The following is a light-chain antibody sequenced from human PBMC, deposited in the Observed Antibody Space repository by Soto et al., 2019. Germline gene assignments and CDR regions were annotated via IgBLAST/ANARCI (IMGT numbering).Light chain of an antibody. J-gene: IGKJ4*01. V-gene: IGKV3-20*01. CDR1: QNVRSNE. CDR3: QQYGSSPLT. Sequence: EIVLTQSPGTLSLSPGERATLSCRASQNVRSNELAWYQQKPGTAPRLLIYGASSRATAIPDRVSGSGSGTDFTLTISRLEPDDFAVYYCQQYGSSPLTFGGGTKVEFK. CDR2: GAS.